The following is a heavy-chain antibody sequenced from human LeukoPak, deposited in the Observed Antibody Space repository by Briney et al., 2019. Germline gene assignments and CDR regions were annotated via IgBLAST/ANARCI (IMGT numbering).Heavy chain of an antibody. CDR3: AHSAYCGGDCYPPHFDY. J-gene: IGHJ4*02. CDR1: GFSLSTSGVG. D-gene: IGHD2-21*02. CDR2: IYWDDDK. Sequence: GPTLVKPTQTLTLTCTFSGFSLSTSGVGVGWIRQPPGKALEWLALIYWDDDKRYSPSLKSRLTITKDTSKNQVVLTMTNMDPVDTATYYCAHSAYCGGDCYPPHFDYWGQGTLVTVSS. V-gene: IGHV2-5*02.